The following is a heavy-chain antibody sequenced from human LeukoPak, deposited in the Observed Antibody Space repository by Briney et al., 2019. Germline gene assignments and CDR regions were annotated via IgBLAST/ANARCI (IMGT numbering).Heavy chain of an antibody. J-gene: IGHJ4*02. V-gene: IGHV3-30-3*01. CDR1: GFTFSSYA. CDR2: ISYDGSNK. CDR3: ARDRQWELLCH. Sequence: SGGSLRLSCAASGFTFSSYAMHWVRQAPGKGLEWVAVISYDGSNKYYADSVKGRFTISRDNSKNTLYLQMNSLRAEDTAVYYCARDRQWELLCHWGQGTLVTVSS. D-gene: IGHD1-26*01.